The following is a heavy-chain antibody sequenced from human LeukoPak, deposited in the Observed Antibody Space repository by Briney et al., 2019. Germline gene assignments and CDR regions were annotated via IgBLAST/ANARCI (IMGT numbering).Heavy chain of an antibody. V-gene: IGHV3-23*01. J-gene: IGHJ4*02. CDR2: ITGSGGRT. CDR1: GFTFSSYS. Sequence: QPGGSLRLSCAASGFTFSSYSMSWVRQAPGKGLEWVSAITGSGGRTYYADSVKGRFTISRDNSKNTLYLQMNSLRAEDTAIYYCAKEYTGTFSPFPSYFDNWGQGTLVTVSS. CDR3: AKEYTGTFSPFPSYFDN. D-gene: IGHD1-26*01.